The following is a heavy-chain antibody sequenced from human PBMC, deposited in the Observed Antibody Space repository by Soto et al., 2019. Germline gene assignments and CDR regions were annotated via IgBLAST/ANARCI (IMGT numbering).Heavy chain of an antibody. J-gene: IGHJ4*02. CDR1: GFTFSSYD. D-gene: IGHD2-15*01. CDR3: AKGDCSGGRCYRGFDY. V-gene: IGHV3-23*01. Sequence: EVQGLESGGGLVQPGGSLRLSCAASGFTFSSYDMSWVRQAPGKGLEWVSGVSASGSITSYADSAKGRFTISRDNAKNTVFLQMSSLRAEDTAVYFCAKGDCSGGRCYRGFDYWGQGTLVTVSS. CDR2: VSASGSIT.